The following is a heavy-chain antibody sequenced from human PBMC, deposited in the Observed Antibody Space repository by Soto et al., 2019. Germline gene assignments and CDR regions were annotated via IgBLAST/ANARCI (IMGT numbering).Heavy chain of an antibody. CDR2: ISSSGSNI. Sequence: PGRSLRLSCAAYGLSFKSFEMHWVRQAQGKGLEWVSYISSSGSNIYYADSVKGRFTISRDNAKNSLYLQMNSLRAEDTAVYYCVRKAGVSVDWGQRTLVTVSS. D-gene: IGHD2-15*01. CDR1: GLSFKSFE. J-gene: IGHJ4*02. CDR3: VRKAGVSVD. V-gene: IGHV3-48*03.